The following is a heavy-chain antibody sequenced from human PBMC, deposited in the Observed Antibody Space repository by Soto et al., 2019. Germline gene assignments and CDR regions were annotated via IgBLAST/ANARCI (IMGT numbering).Heavy chain of an antibody. D-gene: IGHD6-19*01. V-gene: IGHV4-59*01. J-gene: IGHJ4*02. CDR3: ARSVAVPGAHIDY. CDR1: GGSISGSY. Sequence: SETLSLTCAVSGGSISGSYWSWIRQSPGKGLEWLGYVYYTGSTNYSPSLRSRVSISVDTSKNEFSLRLSSVTAADTAVYFCARSVAVPGAHIDYWGQGTQVTVSS. CDR2: VYYTGST.